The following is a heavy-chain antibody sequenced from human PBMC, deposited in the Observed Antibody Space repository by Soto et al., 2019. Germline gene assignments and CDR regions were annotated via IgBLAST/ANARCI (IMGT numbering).Heavy chain of an antibody. CDR3: ARETNVDTDPLDV. V-gene: IGHV4-59*01. J-gene: IGHJ6*02. CDR2: IYYSGST. CDR1: GGSINTFY. D-gene: IGHD5-18*01. Sequence: PSETLSLTCTVSGGSINTFYWSWIRQPPGKGLEWIGYIYYSGSTNYNPSLKSRVTISVDTSKNQFSLKLSSVTAADTAVYYCARETNVDTDPLDVWGQGTTVTVSS.